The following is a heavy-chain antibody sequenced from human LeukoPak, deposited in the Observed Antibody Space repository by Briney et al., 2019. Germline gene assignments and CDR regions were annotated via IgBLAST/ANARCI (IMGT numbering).Heavy chain of an antibody. J-gene: IGHJ3*02. Sequence: ASVKVSCKASGYTFTSYYMHWVRQAPGQGLEWMGIINPSGGSTSYARKFQGRVTMTRDMSTSTVYMELSSLRSEDTAVYYCARERDYYDSSGYYGGAFDIWGQGTMVTVSS. CDR3: ARERDYYDSSGYYGGAFDI. CDR2: INPSGGST. D-gene: IGHD3-22*01. CDR1: GYTFTSYY. V-gene: IGHV1-46*01.